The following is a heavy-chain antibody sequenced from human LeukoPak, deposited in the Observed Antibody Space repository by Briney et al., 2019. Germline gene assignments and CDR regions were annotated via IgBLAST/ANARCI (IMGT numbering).Heavy chain of an antibody. D-gene: IGHD4-17*01. V-gene: IGHV4-38-2*02. Sequence: SETLSLTCTVSGYSISTGYYWDWIRPPPGKGLEWIGTFYHGGSTYYNPSLKSRVTISVDTSKNQFSLKLSSVTAADTAVYYCARVPTVTFFDYWGQGTLVTVSS. CDR1: GYSISTGYY. J-gene: IGHJ4*02. CDR3: ARVPTVTFFDY. CDR2: FYHGGST.